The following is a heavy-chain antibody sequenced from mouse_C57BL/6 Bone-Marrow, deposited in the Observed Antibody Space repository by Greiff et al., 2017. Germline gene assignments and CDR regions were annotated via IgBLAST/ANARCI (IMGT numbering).Heavy chain of an antibody. J-gene: IGHJ2*01. CDR1: GYTFTDYY. D-gene: IGHD4-1*01. CDR2: INPYNGGT. Sequence: EVQLQQSGPVLVKPGASVKMSCKASGYTFTDYYMHWVKQSHGKSLEWIGVINPYNGGTSYNQKFKGKATLTVDKSSSTAYMELNSLTYEDSAVYDCARSWDYFDYWGQGTTITVSS. CDR3: ARSWDYFDY. V-gene: IGHV1-19*01.